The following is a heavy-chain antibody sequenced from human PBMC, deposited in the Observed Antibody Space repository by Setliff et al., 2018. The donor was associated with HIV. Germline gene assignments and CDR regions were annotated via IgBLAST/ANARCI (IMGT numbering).Heavy chain of an antibody. D-gene: IGHD3-22*01. CDR1: GGSISSSDYY. CDR2: IHYSGST. CDR3: ASTTYYYDSSGYNSWPLFDY. V-gene: IGHV4-39*07. Sequence: SETLSLTCTVSGGSISSSDYYWGWIRQPPGKGLEWIGHIHYSGSTYCNPSLKSRVTISVDTSKNQFSLKLTSVTAADTAVYYCASTTYYYDSSGYNSWPLFDYWGQGTLVTVSS. J-gene: IGHJ4*02.